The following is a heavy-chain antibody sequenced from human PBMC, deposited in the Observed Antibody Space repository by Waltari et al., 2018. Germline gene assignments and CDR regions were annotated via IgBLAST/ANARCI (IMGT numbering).Heavy chain of an antibody. Sequence: EVQLVESGGGLVKPGGSLRLSCAASGFTFSNAWMSWVRQAPGKGLEWVGRNKSKTDGGTTDYAAPVKGRFTISRDDSKNTLYLQMNSLKTEDTAVYYCTTNEVDIGRDYWGQGTLVTVSS. D-gene: IGHD5-12*01. V-gene: IGHV3-15*01. CDR2: NKSKTDGGTT. CDR3: TTNEVDIGRDY. CDR1: GFTFSNAW. J-gene: IGHJ4*02.